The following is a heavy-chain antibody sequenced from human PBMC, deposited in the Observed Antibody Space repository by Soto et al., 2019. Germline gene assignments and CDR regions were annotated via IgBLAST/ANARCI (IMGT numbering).Heavy chain of an antibody. CDR2: IYHSGST. CDR1: GGSISSGGYS. D-gene: IGHD3-10*01. V-gene: IGHV4-30-2*01. Sequence: QLQLQESGSGLVKPSQTLSLTCAVSGGSISSGGYSWSWIRQPPGKGLEWIGYIYHSGSTYYNPSLKSRVTSSVERSKNQFSLKLSSVTAADTAVYYCARAIGWFGELLGGYYFDYWGQGPLVTVSS. J-gene: IGHJ4*02. CDR3: ARAIGWFGELLGGYYFDY.